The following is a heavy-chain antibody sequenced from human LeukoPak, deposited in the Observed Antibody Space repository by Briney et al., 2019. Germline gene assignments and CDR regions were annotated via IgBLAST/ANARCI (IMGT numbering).Heavy chain of an antibody. CDR2: ITGSGDST. V-gene: IGHV3-23*01. J-gene: IGHJ6*01. Sequence: GGSLRLSCAASGFTFSNYAMGWVRQAPGKGLEWVSGITGSGDSTCYADSVKGRFTISRDNSRSTLYLQKDSLRAEDTAVYYCARDLLHGMDVWGQGTTVTVSS. CDR1: GFTFSNYA. CDR3: ARDLLHGMDV.